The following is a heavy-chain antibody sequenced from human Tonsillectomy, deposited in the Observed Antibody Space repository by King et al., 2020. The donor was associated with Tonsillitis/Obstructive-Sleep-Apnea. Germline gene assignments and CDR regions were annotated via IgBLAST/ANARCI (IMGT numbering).Heavy chain of an antibody. J-gene: IGHJ3*02. CDR1: GFTFSYNG. Sequence: VQLVESGGGVVQPGRSLRLSCAASGFTFSYNGMHWVRQAPGKGLQWVAVIWSDGSLKYYADSVKGRFIISRDNSKNTLNLEMNSLTVEDTAMYYCTRGPLETGNAFDMWGQGTMVTVSS. D-gene: IGHD1-14*01. CDR2: IWSDGSLK. V-gene: IGHV3-33*01. CDR3: TRGPLETGNAFDM.